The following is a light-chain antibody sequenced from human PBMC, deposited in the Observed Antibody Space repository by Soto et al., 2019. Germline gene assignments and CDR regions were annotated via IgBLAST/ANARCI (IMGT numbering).Light chain of an antibody. CDR3: SSYRTGGSYV. V-gene: IGLV2-14*01. CDR2: DVT. CDR1: SSDVGGYNS. Sequence: VLTQPASVTGSPGLSIAISCTGTSSDVGGYNSVSWYQQHPGKAPKLVIYDVTSRPSGVSNRFSGSKSGNTASLTISGLQAEDEGDYYCSSYRTGGSYVFGTGTKVTVL. J-gene: IGLJ1*01.